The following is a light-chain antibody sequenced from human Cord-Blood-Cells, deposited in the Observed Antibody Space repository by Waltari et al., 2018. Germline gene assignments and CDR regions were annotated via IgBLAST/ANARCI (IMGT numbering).Light chain of an antibody. CDR2: DVS. J-gene: IGLJ3*02. CDR3: CSYAGSYTLV. CDR1: SSDVGGYTS. Sequence: QSALTQPRSVSGSPGQSVTISCTGTSSDVGGYTSVSWYQQHPGKAPKLMIYDVSKRPSGVPDRFSGSKSGNTASLTISGLQAEDEADYYCCSYAGSYTLVFGGGTKLTVL. V-gene: IGLV2-11*01.